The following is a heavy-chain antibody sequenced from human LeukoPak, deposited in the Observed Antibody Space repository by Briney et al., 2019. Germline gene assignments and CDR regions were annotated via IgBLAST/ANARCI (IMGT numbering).Heavy chain of an antibody. Sequence: GGSLRLSCAASGFTFSSYSMNWVRQAPGKGLEWVSSISSSSSYIYYADSVKGRFTISRDNAKNSLHLQMNSLRAEDTAVYYCARGRFGEFLPFDYWGQGTLVTVSS. CDR3: ARGRFGEFLPFDY. V-gene: IGHV3-21*01. CDR1: GFTFSSYS. CDR2: ISSSSSYI. J-gene: IGHJ4*02. D-gene: IGHD3-10*01.